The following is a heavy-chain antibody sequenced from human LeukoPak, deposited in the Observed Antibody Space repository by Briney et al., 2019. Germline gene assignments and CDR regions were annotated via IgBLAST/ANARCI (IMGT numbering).Heavy chain of an antibody. Sequence: SVKVSCKASGGTFSSYAISWVRQAPGQGLEWMGGIIPIFGTANYAQKFQGRVTITADESTSTAYMELSSLRSEDTAVYYCARAFRDPGYFDLWGRGSLVTVSS. CDR2: IIPIFGTA. V-gene: IGHV1-69*13. CDR1: GGTFSSYA. J-gene: IGHJ2*01. D-gene: IGHD3-10*01. CDR3: ARAFRDPGYFDL.